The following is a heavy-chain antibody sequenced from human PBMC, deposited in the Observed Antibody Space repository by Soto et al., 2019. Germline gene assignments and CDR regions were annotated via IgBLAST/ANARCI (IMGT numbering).Heavy chain of an antibody. J-gene: IGHJ4*02. CDR2: IWYDGSNK. CDR1: GFTFSSYA. V-gene: IGHV3-33*01. D-gene: IGHD3-10*01. Sequence: SLRLSCVASGFTFSSYAMHWVRQAPGKGLEWVAVIWYDGSNKYYVDSVKGRFTISRDNSKNTLYLQMDSLRAEDTAVYYCARGITLPYFWGQGTLVTVSS. CDR3: ARGITLPYF.